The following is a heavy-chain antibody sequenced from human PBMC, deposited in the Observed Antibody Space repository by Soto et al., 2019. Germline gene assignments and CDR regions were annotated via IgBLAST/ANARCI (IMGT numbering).Heavy chain of an antibody. CDR3: ARDGPMDRAFDI. V-gene: IGHV1-18*01. J-gene: IGHJ3*02. Sequence: ASVKVSCKASGGTFSSYSISWVRPAPGQGLEWMGWISAYNGNTNYAQKLQGRVTMTTDTSTSTAYMELRSLRSDDTAVYYCARDGPMDRAFDIWGQGTMVTVSS. D-gene: IGHD3-10*01. CDR1: GGTFSSYS. CDR2: ISAYNGNT.